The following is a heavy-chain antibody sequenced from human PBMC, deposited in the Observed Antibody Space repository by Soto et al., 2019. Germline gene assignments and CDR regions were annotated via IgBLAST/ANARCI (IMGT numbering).Heavy chain of an antibody. V-gene: IGHV1-18*04. CDR3: ALNWNAGPFGH. D-gene: IGHD1-20*01. CDR2: INDQNGFT. J-gene: IGHJ4*02. Sequence: QVQLEQSGAEVKKPGASVKISCKPSGNTFNSYGISWVRQAPGLGLEWMGWINDQNGFTNYAQKFQGRVTMTTDTSTTTAYMEVRSLRFDDTAVYYCALNWNAGPFGHWGRGTLVAVSS. CDR1: GNTFNSYG.